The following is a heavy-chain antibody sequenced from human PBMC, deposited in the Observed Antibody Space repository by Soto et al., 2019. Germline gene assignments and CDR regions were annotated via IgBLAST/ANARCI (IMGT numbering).Heavy chain of an antibody. Sequence: SETLSLTCTVSGGSISSSSYYWGWIRQPPGKGLEWIGSIYYSGSTYYNPSLKSRVTISVDTSKNQFSLKLSSVTAADTAVYYCARVGGWFGELFLHFDYWGQGTLVTVSS. CDR2: IYYSGST. CDR3: ARVGGWFGELFLHFDY. J-gene: IGHJ4*02. V-gene: IGHV4-39*01. D-gene: IGHD3-10*01. CDR1: GGSISSSSYY.